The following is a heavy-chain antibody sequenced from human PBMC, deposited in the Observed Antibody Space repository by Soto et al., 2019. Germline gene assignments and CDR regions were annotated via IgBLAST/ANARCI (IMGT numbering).Heavy chain of an antibody. D-gene: IGHD6-19*01. J-gene: IGHJ4*02. V-gene: IGHV4-61*01. CDR2: IYYSGST. Sequence: AETLSLTCTVSGGSVSSGHFYGRWIRQPPGKGLEWIGYIYYSGSTKYNPSLRSRVTILVDTSKNQFSLKLTSVTAADTAVYYCARSGSGSGWLGGQGTLVTVSS. CDR3: ARSGSGSGWL. CDR1: GGSVSSGHFY.